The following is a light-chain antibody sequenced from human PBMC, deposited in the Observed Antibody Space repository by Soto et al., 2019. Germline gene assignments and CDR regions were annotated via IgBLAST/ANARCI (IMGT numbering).Light chain of an antibody. CDR2: KAS. V-gene: IGKV1-5*03. CDR1: QSLNSW. CDR3: QHYIGYSGM. J-gene: IGKJ1*01. Sequence: DIQMTQSPSTLSASVGDRVTITCRASQSLNSWLAWYQHKPGKAPELLIHKASILASGVPSRFSGSDSGAEFTLTISSLQPDDFATYYCQHYIGYSGMFGQGTKVDIK.